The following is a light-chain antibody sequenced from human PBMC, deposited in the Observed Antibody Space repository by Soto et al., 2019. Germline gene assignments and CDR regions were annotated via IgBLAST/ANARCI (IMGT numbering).Light chain of an antibody. J-gene: IGLJ3*02. CDR1: SSNIGSNI. CDR2: TDN. Sequence: QSVLTQPPSASGTPGQRVTILCSGSSSNIGSNIVNWYQHLPGTAPKLLIKTDNQRPSGVPDRFSGSKSDTSASLAISGLQSEDEADYYCAAWDDSQNGWLFGGGTKVTVL. V-gene: IGLV1-44*01. CDR3: AAWDDSQNGWL.